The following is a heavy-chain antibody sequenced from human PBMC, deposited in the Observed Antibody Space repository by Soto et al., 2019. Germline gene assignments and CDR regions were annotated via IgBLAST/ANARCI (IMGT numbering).Heavy chain of an antibody. V-gene: IGHV3-21*01. D-gene: IGHD2-21*01. CDR3: ARVAPPPAYCGRDCYSTFDD. J-gene: IGHJ4*02. CDR2: ISSSSSYI. CDR1: GFTFSSYS. Sequence: PGGSLRLSCAASGFTFSSYSMNWVRQAQGKGLEWVSSISSSSSYIYYADSVKGRFTISRDNAKNSLYLQMNSLRAEDTAVYYCARVAPPPAYCGRDCYSTFDDCGQGNLVTVAS.